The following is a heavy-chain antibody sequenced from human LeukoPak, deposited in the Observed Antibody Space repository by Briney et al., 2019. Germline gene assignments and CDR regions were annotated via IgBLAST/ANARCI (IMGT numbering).Heavy chain of an antibody. CDR2: INPNSGGT. CDR3: ARTDRVVVPAASFDP. J-gene: IGHJ5*02. Sequence: ASVKVSCKASGGTFSSYAISWVRQAPGQGLEWMGWINPNSGGTNYAQKFQGRVTMTRDTSISTAYMELSRLRSDDTAVYYCARTDRVVVPAASFDPWGQGTLVTVSS. CDR1: GGTFSSYA. V-gene: IGHV1-2*02. D-gene: IGHD2-2*01.